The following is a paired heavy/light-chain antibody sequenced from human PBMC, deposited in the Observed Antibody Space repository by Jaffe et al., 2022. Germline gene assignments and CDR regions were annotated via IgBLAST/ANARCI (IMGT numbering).Heavy chain of an antibody. CDR1: GFTFGNYA. CDR2: IRFDGSKN. CDR3: AKGSATYPDWFDP. J-gene: IGHJ5*02. V-gene: IGHV3-30*02. Sequence: QLVESGGGAVQPGGSLRLSCAASGFTFGNYAIHWVRRTPGKGLEWVASIRFDGSKNYYGEAVKGRFTSSRDNFKNTAYLQMNSLRADDTAVYYCAKGSATYPDWFDPWGQGTLVTVSS.
Light chain of an antibody. V-gene: IGLV1-40*01. J-gene: IGLJ1*01. CDR3: HSYDSSLGGYV. CDR2: GNN. Sequence: QSVLTQPPSVSGAPGQRVTFSCSGSRSNIGAGYDVHWYRYLPGTAPTLLIYGNNNRPSGVPDRFSGSKSGSSASLAITGLQAEDEADYYCHSYDSSLGGYVFGTGTKVTV. CDR1: RSNIGAGYD.